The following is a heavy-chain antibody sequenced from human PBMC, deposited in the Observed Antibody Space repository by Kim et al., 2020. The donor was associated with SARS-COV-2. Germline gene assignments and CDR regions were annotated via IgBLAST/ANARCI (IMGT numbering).Heavy chain of an antibody. CDR2: INHSGST. CDR1: GGSFSGYY. D-gene: IGHD5-18*01. V-gene: IGHV4-34*01. CDR3: SIHRRYYYYGMDV. Sequence: SETLSLTCAVYGGSFSGYYWSWIRQPPGKGLEWIGEINHSGSTNYNPSIKSRVTISVDTSKNQFSLKLSSVTAADTAVYYCSIHRRYYYYGMDVWGQGTTVTVSS. J-gene: IGHJ6*02.